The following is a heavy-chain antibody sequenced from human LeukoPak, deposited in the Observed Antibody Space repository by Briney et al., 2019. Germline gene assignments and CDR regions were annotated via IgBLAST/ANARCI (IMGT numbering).Heavy chain of an antibody. CDR3: ASRATVTTNSQVDF. CDR2: INPSGDST. D-gene: IGHD4-17*01. J-gene: IGHJ4*02. V-gene: IGHV1-46*01. Sequence: ASVKVSCKASGYTFTCYHIYWVRQAPGQGLEWIGVINPSGDSTTYAQKFRGRVTMTRDTSTSTVYMELFSLRSGDTAVYYCASRATVTTNSQVDFWGQGTLVTVSS. CDR1: GYTFTCYH.